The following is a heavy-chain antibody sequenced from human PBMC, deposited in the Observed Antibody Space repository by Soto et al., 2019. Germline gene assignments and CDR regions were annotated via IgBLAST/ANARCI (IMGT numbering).Heavy chain of an antibody. CDR2: INHSGST. Sequence: PSETLSLTCAVYGGSFSGYYCSWIRRPPGKGLEWIGEINHSGSTNYNPSLKSRVTISVDTSKNQFSLKLSSVTAADTAVYYCARVHDYYDSSGYYLDYWGQGTLVTVSS. D-gene: IGHD3-22*01. CDR1: GGSFSGYY. V-gene: IGHV4-34*01. J-gene: IGHJ4*02. CDR3: ARVHDYYDSSGYYLDY.